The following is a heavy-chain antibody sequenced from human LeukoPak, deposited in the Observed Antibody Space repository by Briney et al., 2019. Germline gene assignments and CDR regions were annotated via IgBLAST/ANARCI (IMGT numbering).Heavy chain of an antibody. CDR1: GYIFTSYG. CDR2: ISGYNGNA. D-gene: IGHD1-1*01. J-gene: IGHJ4*02. CDR3: ARESKIYNTWYNHFDY. Sequence: ASVKVSCKASGYIFTSYGISWVRQAPGQRLEWMGWISGYNGNAKYAQKLQGRVTMTTDTSTTTVYMELRSLRSDDTAIYYCARESKIYNTWYNHFDYWGQGTLVTVSS. V-gene: IGHV1-18*01.